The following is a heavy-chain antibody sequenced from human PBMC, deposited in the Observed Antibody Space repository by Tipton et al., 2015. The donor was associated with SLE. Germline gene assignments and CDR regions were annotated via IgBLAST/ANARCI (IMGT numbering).Heavy chain of an antibody. CDR2: IKSNADGGTT. CDR1: GFIFSNVW. CDR3: AKDPLGYSGYEYVGYFDY. Sequence: SLRLSCVGSGFIFSNVWINWVRQAPGKGLEWVGRIKSNADGGTTDYAVPMRGTFSISRDDSQNTVFLQMNDLRAEDTAVYYCAKDPLGYSGYEYVGYFDYWGQGTLVTVSS. D-gene: IGHD5-12*01. V-gene: IGHV3-15*07. J-gene: IGHJ4*02.